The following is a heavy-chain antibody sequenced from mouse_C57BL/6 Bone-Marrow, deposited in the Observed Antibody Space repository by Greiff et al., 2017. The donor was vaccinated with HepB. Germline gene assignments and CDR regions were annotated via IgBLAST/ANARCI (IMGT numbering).Heavy chain of an antibody. CDR1: GFTFSSYA. CDR3: ARHDYERAMDY. Sequence: EVKLVESGGGLVKPGGSLKLSCAASGFTFSSYAMSWVRQTPEKRLEWVATISDGGSYTYYPDNVKGRFTISRDNAKNNLYLQMSHLKSEDTAMYYCARHDYERAMDYWGQGTSVTVSP. CDR2: ISDGGSYT. J-gene: IGHJ4*01. V-gene: IGHV5-4*03. D-gene: IGHD2-4*01.